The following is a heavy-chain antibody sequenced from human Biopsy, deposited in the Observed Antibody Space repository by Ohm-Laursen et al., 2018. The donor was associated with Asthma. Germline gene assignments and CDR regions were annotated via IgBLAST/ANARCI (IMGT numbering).Heavy chain of an antibody. Sequence: SDTLSFTCPVSGGSVSSGSYYWSWIRQPPGKGLAWVSYISYSGSTDYNPSLKSRLTISMDTSKNQFSLKLSSVTAADTAVYYCARVPTTLRYFDLWGRGTLVTVSS. CDR1: GGSVSSGSYY. J-gene: IGHJ2*01. CDR3: ARVPTTLRYFDL. CDR2: ISYSGST. V-gene: IGHV4-61*01. D-gene: IGHD2-15*01.